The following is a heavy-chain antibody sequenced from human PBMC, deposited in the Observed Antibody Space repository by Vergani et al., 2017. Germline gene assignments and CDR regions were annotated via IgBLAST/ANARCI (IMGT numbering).Heavy chain of an antibody. CDR1: GFTFSACP. CDR2: ISGSGGST. V-gene: IGHV3-23*01. CDR3: AKDPYYMDV. Sequence: EVQLLQSGGGVIQPGGSVRLSCAASGFTFSACPMNWVRQAPGKGLEWVSAISGSGGSTYYADSVKGRFTISRDNSKNTLYLQMNSLRAEDTAVYYCAKDPYYMDVWGKGTTVTVSS. J-gene: IGHJ6*03.